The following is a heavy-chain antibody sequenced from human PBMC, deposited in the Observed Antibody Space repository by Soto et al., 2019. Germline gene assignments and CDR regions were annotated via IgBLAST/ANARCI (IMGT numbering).Heavy chain of an antibody. Sequence: PSETLSLTCAVSGGSISSGGYSWGWIRQPPGKGLEWIGYIYHSGSTYYNPSLKSRVTISVDTSKNQFSLKLSSVTAADTAVYYCARHHPVERHFDYWGQGALVTVSS. CDR2: IYHSGST. V-gene: IGHV4-30-2*01. CDR1: GGSISSGGYS. J-gene: IGHJ4*02. CDR3: ARHHPVERHFDY. D-gene: IGHD1-26*01.